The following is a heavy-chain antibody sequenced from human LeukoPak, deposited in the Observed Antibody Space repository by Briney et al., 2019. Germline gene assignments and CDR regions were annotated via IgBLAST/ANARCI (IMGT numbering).Heavy chain of an antibody. J-gene: IGHJ4*02. CDR3: ARLAVAGIYYFDY. D-gene: IGHD6-19*01. V-gene: IGHV1-2*02. Sequence: ASVKVSCKASGYTFTGYYMHWVRQAPGQGLEWMGWINPNSGGTNYAQKFQGRVTMTRDTSISTAYMGLSRLRSDDTAVYYCARLAVAGIYYFDYWGQGTLVTVSS. CDR1: GYTFTGYY. CDR2: INPNSGGT.